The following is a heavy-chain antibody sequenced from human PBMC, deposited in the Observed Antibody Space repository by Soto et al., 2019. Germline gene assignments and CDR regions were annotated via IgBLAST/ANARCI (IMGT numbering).Heavy chain of an antibody. CDR3: ARLTEIYSSSPYYYYYMDV. V-gene: IGHV1-18*01. J-gene: IGHJ6*03. D-gene: IGHD6-6*01. CDR1: GYTFTSYG. CDR2: ISAYNGNT. Sequence: ASVKVSCKASGYTFTSYGISWVRQAPGQGLEWMGWISAYNGNTNYAQKLQGRVTMTTDTSTSTAYMELRSLRSDDTAVYYCARLTEIYSSSPYYYYYMDVWGKGTTVTVSS.